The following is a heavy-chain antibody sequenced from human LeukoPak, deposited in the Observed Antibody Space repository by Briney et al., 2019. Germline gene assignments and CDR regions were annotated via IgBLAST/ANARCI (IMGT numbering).Heavy chain of an antibody. V-gene: IGHV3-23*01. Sequence: PGGSLRLSCAASGFTFSSYAMSWVRQAPGKGLEWVSVISGSGISTYYADSVKGRFTISRDNSKNTLYLQMNSLRAEDTAVYYCARVGSYSSDAFDIWGQGTMVTVSS. CDR2: ISGSGIST. D-gene: IGHD1-26*01. CDR3: ARVGSYSSDAFDI. J-gene: IGHJ3*02. CDR1: GFTFSSYA.